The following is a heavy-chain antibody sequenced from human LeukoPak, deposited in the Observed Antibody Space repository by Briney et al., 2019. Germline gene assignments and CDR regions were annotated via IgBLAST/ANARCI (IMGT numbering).Heavy chain of an antibody. CDR1: AFTFSTYS. D-gene: IGHD3-22*01. CDR3: ARDSYGSSGYYYVSDY. J-gene: IGHJ4*02. V-gene: IGHV3-48*02. CDR2: TSYSSSAI. Sequence: GGTLGLSCAASAFTFSTYSMNWVRQAQGKGLEWVSYTSYSSSAIYYADSVKGRFTISRDNAKNSLYLRMNSLRDEDTAVYYCARDSYGSSGYYYVSDYWGQGTLVTVSS.